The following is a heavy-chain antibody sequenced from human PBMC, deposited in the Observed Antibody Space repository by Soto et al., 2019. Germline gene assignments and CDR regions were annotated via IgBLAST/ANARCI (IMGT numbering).Heavy chain of an antibody. CDR3: ARTRSFTLGFYYDGMDV. Sequence: GESLKISCQGSGYSFASYWIGWVRQMPGKDLEWMGFIYPGDSDTRYSPSFQGQVTISADKSLRTAYLQWTSLKASDTASYYCARTRSFTLGFYYDGMDVWGQGTTVTVSS. D-gene: IGHD6-6*01. CDR2: IYPGDSDT. V-gene: IGHV5-51*01. CDR1: GYSFASYW. J-gene: IGHJ6*02.